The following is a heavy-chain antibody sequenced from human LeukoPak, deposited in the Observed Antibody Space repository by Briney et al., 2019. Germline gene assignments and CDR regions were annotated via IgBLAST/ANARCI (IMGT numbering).Heavy chain of an antibody. V-gene: IGHV3-9*03. CDR3: AKGYKFHGVAHDSGYFDY. Sequence: PGGSLRLSCVTSGFTFGDYTMHWVRQVPGKGLEWLSGITWDGGNIAYADSVKGRFTISRDNAKSSLYLQMNSLRNEDMAFYFCAKGYKFHGVAHDSGYFDYWGQGTPVTVSS. J-gene: IGHJ4*02. D-gene: IGHD3-3*01. CDR1: GFTFGDYT. CDR2: ITWDGGNI.